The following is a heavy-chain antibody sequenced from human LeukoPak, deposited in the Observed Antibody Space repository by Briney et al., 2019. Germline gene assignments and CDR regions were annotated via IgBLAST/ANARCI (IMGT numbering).Heavy chain of an antibody. Sequence: ASVKVSCKASGYTFTGYYMHWVRQAPGQGLEWMGGIIPIFGTANYAQKFQGRVTITADKSTSTAYMELSSLRSEDTAVYYCARERRDGYNWYNADFDYWGQGTLVTVSS. V-gene: IGHV1-69*06. J-gene: IGHJ4*02. CDR1: GYTFTGYY. CDR3: ARERRDGYNWYNADFDY. CDR2: IIPIFGTA. D-gene: IGHD5-24*01.